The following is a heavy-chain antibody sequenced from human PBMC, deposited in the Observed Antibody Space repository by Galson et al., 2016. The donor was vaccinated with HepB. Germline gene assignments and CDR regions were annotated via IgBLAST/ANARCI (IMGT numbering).Heavy chain of an antibody. J-gene: IGHJ4*02. CDR1: GGSINTNTW. Sequence: SETLSLTCAVSGGSINTNTWWSWLRQSPERGLEWIGEIYHSGSTHYNPSLNSRVTISVDNSKNQFSLILTSVTAADTAVYYCAKGSPGCSSRSCVFDFWGQGTLVTVSS. V-gene: IGHV4-4*02. CDR3: AKGSPGCSSRSCVFDF. CDR2: IYHSGST. D-gene: IGHD2-2*01.